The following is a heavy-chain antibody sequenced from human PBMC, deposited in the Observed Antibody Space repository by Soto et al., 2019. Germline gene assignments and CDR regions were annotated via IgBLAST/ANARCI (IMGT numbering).Heavy chain of an antibody. CDR2: IYHSGST. V-gene: IGHV4-4*02. Sequence: ETLSLTCSVSGGSISSSNWWSWVRQPPGKGLEWIGEIYHSGSTNYNPSLKSRVTISVDKSKNKFSLKLSSVTAADTAVYYCARAGVGATYFDYWGQGTMVTVS. D-gene: IGHD1-26*01. CDR3: ARAGVGATYFDY. J-gene: IGHJ4*02. CDR1: GGSISSSNW.